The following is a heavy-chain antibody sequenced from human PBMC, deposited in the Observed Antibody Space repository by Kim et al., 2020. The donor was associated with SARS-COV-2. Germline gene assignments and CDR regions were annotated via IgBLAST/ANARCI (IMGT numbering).Heavy chain of an antibody. J-gene: IGHJ3*02. Sequence: SETLSLTCTVSGGSIRSGGYYWNWIRQHPGKGLEWLGYIYYTGSTYYNPSLRSPITISVDTSRNQFSLKRTSVTAADTAVYYCARSDGGFGSFHIWGQGTMVTVPS. V-gene: IGHV4-31*01. CDR3: ARSDGGFGSFHI. CDR1: GGSIRSGGYY. CDR2: IYYTGST. D-gene: IGHD2-15*01.